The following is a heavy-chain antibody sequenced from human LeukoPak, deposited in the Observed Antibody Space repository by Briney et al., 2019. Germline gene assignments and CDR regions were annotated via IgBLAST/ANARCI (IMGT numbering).Heavy chain of an antibody. Sequence: GGSLRLSCAASGFTFSSYSMNRVRRAPGKGLEWVSYISSSSSTIYYADSVKGRFTISRDNAKNSLYLQMNSLRAEDTAVYYCARDRSYLSYYMDVWGKGTTVTVSS. V-gene: IGHV3-48*04. D-gene: IGHD3-16*02. J-gene: IGHJ6*03. CDR3: ARDRSYLSYYMDV. CDR1: GFTFSSYS. CDR2: ISSSSSTI.